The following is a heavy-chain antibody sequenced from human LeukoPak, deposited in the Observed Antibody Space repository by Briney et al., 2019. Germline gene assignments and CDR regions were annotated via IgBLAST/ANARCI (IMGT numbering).Heavy chain of an antibody. CDR1: GGTFSNYA. V-gene: IGHV1-69*05. D-gene: IGHD6-13*01. Sequence: SVKVSCKASGGTFSNYAISWVRQAPGQGLEWMGGILPIFGTANYAQKFQGRVTITTDESTSTVYMEVSSVRFEDTAVYYCAKDRASSSWSRDAFDIWGQGTVVTVSS. CDR3: AKDRASSSWSRDAFDI. J-gene: IGHJ3*02. CDR2: ILPIFGTA.